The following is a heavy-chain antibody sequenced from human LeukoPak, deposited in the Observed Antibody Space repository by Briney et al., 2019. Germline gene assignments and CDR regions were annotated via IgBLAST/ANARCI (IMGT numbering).Heavy chain of an antibody. V-gene: IGHV4-39*01. CDR1: GGSISSSSYY. Sequence: SETLSLTCTVSGGSISSSSYYWGWIRQPPGKGLEWIGSIYYSGSTYYNPSLKSRVTISVDTSKNQFSLKLSSVTAADTAVYYCARGRGQLVRHFQHWGQGTLVTVSS. D-gene: IGHD6-13*01. CDR2: IYYSGST. CDR3: ARGRGQLVRHFQH. J-gene: IGHJ1*01.